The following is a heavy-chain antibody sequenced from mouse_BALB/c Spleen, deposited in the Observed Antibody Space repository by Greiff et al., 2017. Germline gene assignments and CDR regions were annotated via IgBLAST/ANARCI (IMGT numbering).Heavy chain of an antibody. CDR1: GFDFSRYW. CDR3: ARTGYRYDEFAY. Sequence: EVQLVESGGGLVQPGGSLKLSCAASGFDFSRYWMSWVRQAPGKGLEWIGEINPDSSTINYTPSLKDKFIISRDNAKNTLYLQMSKVRSEDTALYYCARTGYRYDEFAYWGQGTLVTVSA. J-gene: IGHJ3*01. V-gene: IGHV4-1*02. CDR2: INPDSSTI. D-gene: IGHD2-14*01.